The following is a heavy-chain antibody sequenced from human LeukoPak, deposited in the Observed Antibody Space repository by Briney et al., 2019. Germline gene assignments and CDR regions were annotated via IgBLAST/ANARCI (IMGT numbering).Heavy chain of an antibody. J-gene: IGHJ4*02. CDR2: INHSGST. D-gene: IGHD3-22*01. CDR3: ARAPDYDSSGYYSYYFDY. V-gene: IGHV4-34*01. Sequence: NPSETLSLTCAVYGGSFSGYYWSWIRQPPGKGLEWIGEINHSGSTNYNPSLKSRVTISVDTSKNQFSLKLSSVTAADTAVYYCARAPDYDSSGYYSYYFDYWGQGTLVTVSS. CDR1: GGSFSGYY.